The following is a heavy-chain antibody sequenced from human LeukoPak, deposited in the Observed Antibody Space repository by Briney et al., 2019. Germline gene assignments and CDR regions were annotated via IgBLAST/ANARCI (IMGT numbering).Heavy chain of an antibody. CDR3: ARGGSRYFHN. D-gene: IGHD3-10*01. Sequence: GGSLRLSCAASAFTFSNYGMHWVRQAPGKGLEWVAVIWYDGSNKYYADSVKGRFTISRDNSKNTLYLQMNSLRAEDTAVYYCARGGSRYFHNWGQGTLVTVST. CDR2: IWYDGSNK. V-gene: IGHV3-33*01. CDR1: AFTFSNYG. J-gene: IGHJ4*02.